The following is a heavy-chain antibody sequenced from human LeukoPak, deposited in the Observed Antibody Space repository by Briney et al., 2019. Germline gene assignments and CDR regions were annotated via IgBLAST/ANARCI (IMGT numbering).Heavy chain of an antibody. CDR2: IGPTGSDR. Sequence: GGSLRLSCTASGLTSSTSGFNWVRQAPGKGLEWVASIGPTGSDRYHADSIKGRFTISRDNANNILYLQMNSLRAEDTAVYYCATETNGRHYDYWGQGTLLTVSS. J-gene: IGHJ4*02. CDR3: ATETNGRHYDY. D-gene: IGHD1-14*01. CDR1: GLTSSTSG. V-gene: IGHV3-21*06.